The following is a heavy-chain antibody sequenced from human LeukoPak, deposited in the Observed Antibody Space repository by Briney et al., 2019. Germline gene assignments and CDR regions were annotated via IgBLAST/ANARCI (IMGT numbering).Heavy chain of an antibody. CDR3: AKRNYFDY. CDR2: INPDGSQK. J-gene: IGHJ4*02. Sequence: GGSLRLSCAASGFTFYSDRMTWVRQAPGKGLEWVANINPDGSQKYYVDSVKGRFTISRDNAKNSLSLQMNSLRAEDTAVYYCAKRNYFDYWGQGTLVTVSS. CDR1: GFTFYSDR. V-gene: IGHV3-7*03.